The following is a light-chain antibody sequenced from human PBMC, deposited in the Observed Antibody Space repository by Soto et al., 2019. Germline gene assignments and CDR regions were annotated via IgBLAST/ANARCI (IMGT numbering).Light chain of an antibody. CDR2: AAS. V-gene: IGKV1-12*01. CDR1: QDISTG. J-gene: IGKJ4*01. CDR3: QQANSFPLT. Sequence: DIQMTQSPSTVSGSVGDRVTITCRATQDISTGLAWYQQKPGKAPKLLIYAASRLQGGVPSRFSGSGSGTDFTLTISTLQPEDFATYYCQQANSFPLTFGGVTKVDLK.